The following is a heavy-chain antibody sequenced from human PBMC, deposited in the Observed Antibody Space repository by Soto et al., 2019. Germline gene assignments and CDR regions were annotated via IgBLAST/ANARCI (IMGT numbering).Heavy chain of an antibody. V-gene: IGHV1-69*13. CDR1: GGTFSRYA. J-gene: IGHJ4*02. D-gene: IGHD3-22*01. CDR3: ARDGTLYDSSAYYYVY. Sequence: SVKVSCKASGGTFSRYAISWVRQAPGQGLEWMGGIIPVFGKANYAQKFQGRVTITADESTTTGYMELRSLTSEDTAVYYCARDGTLYDSSAYYYVYWGQGTLVTVSS. CDR2: IIPVFGKA.